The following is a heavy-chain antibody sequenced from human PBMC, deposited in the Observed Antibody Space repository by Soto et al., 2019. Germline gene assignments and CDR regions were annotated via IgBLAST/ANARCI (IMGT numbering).Heavy chain of an antibody. V-gene: IGHV4-59*01. CDR3: ARYCSSTSLAHYYMDV. CDR2: IYYSGST. CDR1: GGSISSYY. Sequence: SETLSLTCTVSGGSISSYYWSWIRQPPGKGLEWIGYIYYSGSTNYNPSLKSRVTISVDTPKNQFSLKLSSVTAADTAVYYCARYCSSTSLAHYYMDVWGKGTTVTVSS. J-gene: IGHJ6*03. D-gene: IGHD2-2*01.